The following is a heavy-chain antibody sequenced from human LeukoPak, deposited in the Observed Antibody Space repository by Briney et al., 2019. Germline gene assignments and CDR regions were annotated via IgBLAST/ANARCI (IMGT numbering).Heavy chain of an antibody. CDR3: ASRGKYCSSTSCYMAAAGTFDY. J-gene: IGHJ4*02. D-gene: IGHD2-2*02. V-gene: IGHV3-7*01. CDR1: GYTFSSYW. Sequence: GGSLRLSCAASGYTFSSYWMSWVRQAPGKGLKWVANIKQDGSEKYYVDSVKGRFTISRDNAKNSLYLQMNSLRAEDTAVYYCASRGKYCSSTSCYMAAAGTFDYWGQGTLVTVSS. CDR2: IKQDGSEK.